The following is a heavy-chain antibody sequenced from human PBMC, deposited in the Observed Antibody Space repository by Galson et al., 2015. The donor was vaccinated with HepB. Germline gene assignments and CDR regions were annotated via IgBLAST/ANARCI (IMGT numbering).Heavy chain of an antibody. V-gene: IGHV3-43*01. J-gene: IGHJ4*02. CDR1: GFTFDDYT. CDR3: AKDMDYGDPGHFDS. Sequence: SLRLSCAASGFTFDDYTMHWVRQAPGKGLEWVSLISWDGGSTDYADSVKGRFTISRDNSKNSLYLQMNSLRTEDTALFYCAKDMDYGDPGHFDSWGQGTLVTVSS. D-gene: IGHD4-17*01. CDR2: ISWDGGST.